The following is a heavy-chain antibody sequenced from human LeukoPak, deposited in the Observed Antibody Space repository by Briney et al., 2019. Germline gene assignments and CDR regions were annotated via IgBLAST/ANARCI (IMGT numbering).Heavy chain of an antibody. CDR1: GFSLSTSGVG. J-gene: IGHJ4*02. V-gene: IGHV2-5*02. CDR3: AHRNDYGGRGYYFDY. Sequence: SGPTLVKPTQTLTLTCTFSGFSLSTSGVGVGWIRQPPGKALEWLALIYWDDDKRYSPSLKSRLTITKDTSKNQVAPTMTNMDPVDTATYYCAHRNDYGGRGYYFDYWGQGTLVTVSS. CDR2: IYWDDDK. D-gene: IGHD4-23*01.